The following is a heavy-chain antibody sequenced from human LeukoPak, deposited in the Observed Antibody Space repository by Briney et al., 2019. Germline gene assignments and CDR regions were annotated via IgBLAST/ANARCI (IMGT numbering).Heavy chain of an antibody. CDR2: INHSGST. J-gene: IGHJ4*02. Sequence: SETLSLTCAVYGGSFSGYCWSWIRQPPGKGLEWIGEINHSGSTNYNPSLKSRVTISVDTSKNQFSLKLSSVTAADTAVYYCARAGPYYYDSSGYYSDYWGQGTLVTVSS. D-gene: IGHD3-22*01. CDR3: ARAGPYYYDSSGYYSDY. V-gene: IGHV4-34*01. CDR1: GGSFSGYC.